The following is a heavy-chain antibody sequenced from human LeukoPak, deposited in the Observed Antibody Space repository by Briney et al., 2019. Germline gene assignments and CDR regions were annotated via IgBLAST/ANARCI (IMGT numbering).Heavy chain of an antibody. D-gene: IGHD6-6*01. CDR1: GGSFSGYY. Sequence: PSETLSLTCAVYGGSFSGYYWSWIRQPPGKGLEWIGEINHSGSTYYNPSLKSRVTISVDTSKNQFSLKLSSVTAADTAVYYCARDLRPTRSSYAFDIWGQGTMVTVSS. CDR3: ARDLRPTRSSYAFDI. CDR2: INHSGST. J-gene: IGHJ3*02. V-gene: IGHV4-34*01.